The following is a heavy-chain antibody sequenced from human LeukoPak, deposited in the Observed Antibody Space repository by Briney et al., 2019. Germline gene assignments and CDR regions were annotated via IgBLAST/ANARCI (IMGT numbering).Heavy chain of an antibody. CDR3: ARGLGYCSSTSCYRAPEYFQH. CDR2: IYHSGST. Sequence: SETLSLTCAVYGGSFSGYYWSWIRQPPGKGLEWIGYIYHSGSTYYNPSLKSRVTISVDRSKNQFSLKLSSVTAADTAVYYCARGLGYCSSTSCYRAPEYFQHWGQGTLVTVSS. D-gene: IGHD2-2*02. V-gene: IGHV4-34*01. CDR1: GGSFSGYY. J-gene: IGHJ1*01.